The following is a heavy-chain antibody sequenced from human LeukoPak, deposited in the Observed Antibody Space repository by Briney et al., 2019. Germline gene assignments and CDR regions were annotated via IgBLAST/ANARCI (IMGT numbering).Heavy chain of an antibody. Sequence: GGSLRLSCAGSGFTVSGSYMSWARQAPGKGLEWVSVLYSGGSIFYADSVKGRFTISRDISKNMLYLQMNSLRADDTAVYYCARGAISSWYEDWGQGTLVTVSS. D-gene: IGHD6-13*01. CDR1: GFTVSGSY. CDR3: ARGAISSWYED. J-gene: IGHJ4*02. CDR2: LYSGGSI. V-gene: IGHV3-66*01.